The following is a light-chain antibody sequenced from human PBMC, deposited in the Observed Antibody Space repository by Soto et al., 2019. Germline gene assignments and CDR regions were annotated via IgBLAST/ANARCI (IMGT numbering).Light chain of an antibody. V-gene: IGKV1D-13*01. CDR3: QQFNNYPLLT. Sequence: AIQLTQSPSSLSASVGDRVTITCRASQGISSALAWYQQKPGKAPKLLIYDASSLESGVPSRFSGSGSGTDFPPTISSLQPEDFATYYCQQFNNYPLLTFGGGTKVDIK. CDR2: DAS. J-gene: IGKJ4*01. CDR1: QGISSA.